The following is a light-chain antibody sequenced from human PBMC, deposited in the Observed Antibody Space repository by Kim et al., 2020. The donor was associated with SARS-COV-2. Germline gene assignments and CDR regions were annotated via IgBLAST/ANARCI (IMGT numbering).Light chain of an antibody. CDR3: QQRGSWPST. V-gene: IGKV3-11*01. Sequence: IVLTQSPATLSLSPGERATLSCRASQSVRNSFAWYQQKAGQAPRLLIHDTSYRATGIPARFNGSGSGTDFTLTISSLEPEDFALYYCQQRGSWPSTFGEGTQVEIK. CDR1: QSVRNS. J-gene: IGKJ5*01. CDR2: DTS.